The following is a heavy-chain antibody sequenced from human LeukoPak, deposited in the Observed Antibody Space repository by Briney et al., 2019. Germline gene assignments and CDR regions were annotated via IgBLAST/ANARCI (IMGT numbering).Heavy chain of an antibody. CDR2: FEPEDGET. V-gene: IGHV1-24*01. D-gene: IGHD3-16*01. J-gene: IGHJ5*02. Sequence: ASVKVSCKVSGYTLTELSMHWVRQAPGKGLEWMGGFEPEDGETIYAQKFQGRVTMTEDTSTDTAYMELSSLRSEDTAVYYCATSTYYDYVWGSYRLDTWGQGTLVTVSS. CDR1: GYTLTELS. CDR3: ATSTYYDYVWGSYRLDT.